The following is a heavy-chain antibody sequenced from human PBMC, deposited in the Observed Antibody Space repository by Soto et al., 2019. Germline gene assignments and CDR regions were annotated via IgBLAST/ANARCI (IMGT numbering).Heavy chain of an antibody. D-gene: IGHD6-19*01. Sequence: QVQLVQSGAEVKKPGSSVKVSCKASGGTFSSYAISWVRQAPGQGLEWMGGIIPIFGTANYAQKFQGRVTITADNPTRTAYMERRSLGPEETAVYYCASALTSGGWYSSGRAGMDVWGQGTTVTVSS. CDR2: IIPIFGTA. CDR3: ASALTSGGWYSSGRAGMDV. J-gene: IGHJ6*02. CDR1: GGTFSSYA. V-gene: IGHV1-69*06.